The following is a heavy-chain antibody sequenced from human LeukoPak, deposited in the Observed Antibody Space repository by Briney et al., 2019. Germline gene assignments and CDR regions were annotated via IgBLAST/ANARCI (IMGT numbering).Heavy chain of an antibody. D-gene: IGHD3-10*01. Sequence: GASVKVSSKASGGTFSSYAISWVRQAPGHGLEWMGRIIPILGIANYAQKFQGRVTITADKSTSTAYMELSSLRSEDTAVYYCATEKLLPRFDAFDIWGQGTMVTVSS. CDR2: IIPILGIA. V-gene: IGHV1-69*04. CDR3: ATEKLLPRFDAFDI. CDR1: GGTFSSYA. J-gene: IGHJ3*02.